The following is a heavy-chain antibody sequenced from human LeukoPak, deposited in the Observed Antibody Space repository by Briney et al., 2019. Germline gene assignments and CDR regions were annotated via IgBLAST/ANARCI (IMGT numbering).Heavy chain of an antibody. CDR2: ISYSGNT. CDR1: GGSIISSDYH. CDR3: ARHCCSGPAKRVFDI. Sequence: SETLSLTCTVSGGSIISSDYHWGWVRQPPGKGLEWIGTISYSGNTDYNPSLRSRVTISVDTSNNQFSLKLGSVTAADTAVYHCARHCCSGPAKRVFDIWGQGTMVTVSS. V-gene: IGHV4-39*01. D-gene: IGHD2-15*01. J-gene: IGHJ3*02.